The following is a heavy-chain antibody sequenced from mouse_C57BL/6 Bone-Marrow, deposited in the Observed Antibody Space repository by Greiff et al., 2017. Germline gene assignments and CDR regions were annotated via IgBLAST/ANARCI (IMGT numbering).Heavy chain of an antibody. Sequence: EVKVVESGAELVRPGASVKLSCTASGFNIKDDYMHWVKQRPEQGLEWIGWIDPENGDTEYASKFQGKATITADTSSNTAYLQLSSLTSEDTAVYYCTYFTTVAVRYYFDYWGQGTTLTVSS. CDR2: IDPENGDT. CDR3: TYFTTVAVRYYFDY. D-gene: IGHD1-1*01. J-gene: IGHJ2*01. V-gene: IGHV14-4*01. CDR1: GFNIKDDY.